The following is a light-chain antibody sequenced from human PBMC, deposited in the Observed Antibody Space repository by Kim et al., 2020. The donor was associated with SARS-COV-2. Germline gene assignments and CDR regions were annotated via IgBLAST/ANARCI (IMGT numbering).Light chain of an antibody. CDR3: QQYGSSIT. V-gene: IGKV3-20*01. CDR2: GVS. CDR1: QSVSSSY. Sequence: LSPGERAPLSCRASQSVSSSYSAWYQQKPGQAPRLLIYGVSSRATGIPDRFSGSGSGTDFTLTISRLEPEDFAVYYCQQYGSSITFGQGTRLEIK. J-gene: IGKJ5*01.